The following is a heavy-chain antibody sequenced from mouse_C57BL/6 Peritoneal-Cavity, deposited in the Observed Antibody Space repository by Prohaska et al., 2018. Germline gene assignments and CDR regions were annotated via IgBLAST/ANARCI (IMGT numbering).Heavy chain of an antibody. CDR3: ARGGYSWYFDV. CDR1: GFTFSSYA. D-gene: IGHD2-3*01. V-gene: IGHV5-4*01. CDR2: SSDGGSYT. J-gene: IGHJ1*03. Sequence: EVQLVESGGGLVKPGGSLKLSCAASGFTFSSYAMSWVRQTPEKRLEWVAISSDGGSYTYYPDNVKGRFTISRDNAKNNLYLQMSHLKSEDTAMYYCARGGYSWYFDVWGTGTTVTVSS.